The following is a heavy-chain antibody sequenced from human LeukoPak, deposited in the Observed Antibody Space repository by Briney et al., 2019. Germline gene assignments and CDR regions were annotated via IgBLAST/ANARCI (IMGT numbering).Heavy chain of an antibody. J-gene: IGHJ4*02. V-gene: IGHV3-30*04. CDR2: ISYDGSNK. D-gene: IGHD2-2*01. Sequence: GGSLRLSCAASGFTFSSYAMHWVRQAPGKGLEWVAVISYDGSNKYYADSVKGRFTISRDNSKNTLYLQMNSLRAEDTAVYYCAGHADIVVVPAATIDYWGQGTLVTVSS. CDR1: GFTFSSYA. CDR3: AGHADIVVVPAATIDY.